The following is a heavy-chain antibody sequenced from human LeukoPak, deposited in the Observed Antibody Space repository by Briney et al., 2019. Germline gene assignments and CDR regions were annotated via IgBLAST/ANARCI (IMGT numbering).Heavy chain of an antibody. CDR2: IYYSGST. V-gene: IGHV4-59*08. D-gene: IGHD5-18*01. Sequence: SETLSLTCTASGGSISSYYWSWIRQPPGKGLEWIGYIYYSGSTNYNPSLKSRVTISVDTSKNQFSLKLSSVTAADTAVYYCARRGYSPRDAFDIWGEGTMVTVSS. CDR1: GGSISSYY. CDR3: ARRGYSPRDAFDI. J-gene: IGHJ3*02.